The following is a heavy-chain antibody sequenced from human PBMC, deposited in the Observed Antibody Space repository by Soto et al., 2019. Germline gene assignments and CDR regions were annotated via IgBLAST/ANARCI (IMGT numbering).Heavy chain of an antibody. CDR3: ARAHVMVVACSTFDY. CDR1: VYSITSSY. J-gene: IGHJ4*01. CDR2: IYHGGTT. D-gene: IGHD2-2*01. Sequence: SETLSLTCSVSVYSITSSYWGWIRQSRGKGPEWIASIYHGGTTFYNPSLKSRITISVDTSNNQFSLKLTSMTAADTAVYYCARAHVMVVACSTFDYWGHGTLVTVSS. V-gene: IGHV4-38-2*02.